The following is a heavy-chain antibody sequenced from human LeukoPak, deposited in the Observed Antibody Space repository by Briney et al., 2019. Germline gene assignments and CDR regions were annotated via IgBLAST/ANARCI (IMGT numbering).Heavy chain of an antibody. D-gene: IGHD3-9*01. CDR1: GFIFSNYA. V-gene: IGHV3-23*01. CDR3: AKWGDYDVLTGYYVSDF. Sequence: GGSLRLSCAASGFIFSNYAMYWVRQAPGKGLEWVSAISGRSDNTYYADSVKGRYTLSRDSSKNTLYLQMNSLRADDTAVYYCAKWGDYDVLTGYYVSDFWGQGTLVTVSS. J-gene: IGHJ4*02. CDR2: ISGRSDNT.